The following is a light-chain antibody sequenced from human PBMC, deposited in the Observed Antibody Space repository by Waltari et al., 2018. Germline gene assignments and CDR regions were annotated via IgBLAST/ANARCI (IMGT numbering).Light chain of an antibody. V-gene: IGKV3-15*01. J-gene: IGKJ1*01. Sequence: IVMTQSPATLSVSPGEGATLPCKASQSLSSNLAWYLQKPGQLPRLLIYGASTRATGIPTRFSGSGSGTEFTLTISSLQAEDFAVYYCQERGRTFGQGTKVEIK. CDR3: QERGRT. CDR1: QSLSSN. CDR2: GAS.